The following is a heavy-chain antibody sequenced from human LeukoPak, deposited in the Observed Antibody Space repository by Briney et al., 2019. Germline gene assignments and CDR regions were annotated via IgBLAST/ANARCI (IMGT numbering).Heavy chain of an antibody. V-gene: IGHV1-18*01. CDR1: GYTFTSYG. CDR2: ISAYNGNT. CDR3: ARDFYRYCGGDCYWAGY. Sequence: SVKVSCMASGYTFTSYGISWVRQAPGRGLEWMGWISAYNGNTNYTQKLQGRVTMTTDTSTSTAYMELRSLRSDDTAVYYCARDFYRYCGGDCYWAGYWGQGTLVTVSS. J-gene: IGHJ4*02. D-gene: IGHD2-21*02.